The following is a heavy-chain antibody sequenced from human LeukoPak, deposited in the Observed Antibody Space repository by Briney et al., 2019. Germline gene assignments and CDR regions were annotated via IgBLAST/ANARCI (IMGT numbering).Heavy chain of an antibody. CDR3: AHSRVYYYDSSGYYFDY. V-gene: IGHV2-5*01. J-gene: IGHJ4*02. CDR2: VYWNDDK. CDR1: GFSLSTSGVN. D-gene: IGHD3-22*01. Sequence: SGPTLVNPTQTLTLTCTFSGFSLSTSGVNVGWIRQPPGKALEWLALVYWNDDKRYSPSLKSRLTITKDTSKNQVVLTMTNMDPVDTATYYCAHSRVYYYDSSGYYFDYWGQGTLVTVSS.